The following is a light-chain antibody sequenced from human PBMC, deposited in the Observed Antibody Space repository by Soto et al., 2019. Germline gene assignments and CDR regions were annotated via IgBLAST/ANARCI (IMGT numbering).Light chain of an antibody. V-gene: IGKV3-15*01. Sequence: EIVMTQSPATLSVSPGEGATLSCRASQNIHNDLAWYQQKPGQAPRLLIYDTSTRATGIPARFSGSGSGTVFTLTISSLQSEDFAVYYCQQYTNWPPLTFGGGTKVE. CDR1: QNIHND. J-gene: IGKJ4*01. CDR3: QQYTNWPPLT. CDR2: DTS.